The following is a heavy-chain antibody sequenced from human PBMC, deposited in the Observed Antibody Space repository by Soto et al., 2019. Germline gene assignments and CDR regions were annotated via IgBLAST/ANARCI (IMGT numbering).Heavy chain of an antibody. V-gene: IGHV3-30-3*01. CDR3: ARGRSRDAFDI. CDR2: ISYDGSNK. CDR1: GFTFSSYA. Sequence: PGGSLRLSCAASGFTFSSYAMHWARQAPGKGLEWVAVISYDGSNKYYADSVKGRFTISRDNSKNTLYLQMNSLRAEDTAVYYCARGRSRDAFDIWGQGTMVTVSS. J-gene: IGHJ3*02.